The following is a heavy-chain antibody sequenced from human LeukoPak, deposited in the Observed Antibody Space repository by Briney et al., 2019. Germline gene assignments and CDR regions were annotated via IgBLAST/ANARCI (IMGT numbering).Heavy chain of an antibody. CDR1: GYTFTSYD. V-gene: IGHV1-8*03. CDR2: MNPNSGNT. J-gene: IGHJ6*03. Sequence: GASVKVSCKASGYTFTSYDINWVRQATGQGLEWMGWMNPNSGNTGYAQKFQGRVTITRNTSISTAYMELSSLRSEDPAVYYCARAAAYYYGSGSSFMDVWGKGTTVTVSS. CDR3: ARAAAYYYGSGSSFMDV. D-gene: IGHD3-10*01.